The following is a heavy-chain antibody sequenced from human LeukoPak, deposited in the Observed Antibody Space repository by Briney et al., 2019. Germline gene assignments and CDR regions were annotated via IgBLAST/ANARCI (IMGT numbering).Heavy chain of an antibody. CDR3: AGGYSYGPFDY. CDR1: GGTFSSYA. CDR2: IIPIFGTA. V-gene: IGHV1-69*01. J-gene: IGHJ4*02. D-gene: IGHD5-18*01. Sequence: GSSVNVSCKASGGTFSSYAISWVRQAPGQGLEWMGGIIPIFGTANYAQKFQGRVTITADESTSTAYMELSSLRSEDTAVYYCAGGYSYGPFDYWGQGTLVTVSS.